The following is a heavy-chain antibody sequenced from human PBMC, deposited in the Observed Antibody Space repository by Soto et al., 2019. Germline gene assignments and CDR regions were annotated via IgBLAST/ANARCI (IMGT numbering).Heavy chain of an antibody. Sequence: SQTPSLTCPISRDSVSSNSAAWNWIRQSPSRGLEWLGRTYYRSKWYNDYAVSVKSRITINPDTSKNQFSLQLNSVTPEDTAVHYCARVVYGGNWDSYGMDVWGQGTTVTVSS. D-gene: IGHD2-15*01. CDR2: TYYRSKWYN. J-gene: IGHJ6*02. V-gene: IGHV6-1*01. CDR1: RDSVSSNSAA. CDR3: ARVVYGGNWDSYGMDV.